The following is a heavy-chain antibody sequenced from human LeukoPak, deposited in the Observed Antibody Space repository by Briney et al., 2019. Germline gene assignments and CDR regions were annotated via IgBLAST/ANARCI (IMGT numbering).Heavy chain of an antibody. CDR3: ARGMDIVVVVAADYGMDV. D-gene: IGHD2-15*01. CDR1: GGSFSGYY. V-gene: IGHV4-34*01. Sequence: SETLSLTCAVYGGSFSGYYWSWIRQPPGKGLEWIGEINHSGSTNYNPSLKSRVTISVDTSKNQFSLKLSSVTAADTAVYYCARGMDIVVVVAADYGMDVWGQGTTVTVSS. J-gene: IGHJ6*02. CDR2: INHSGST.